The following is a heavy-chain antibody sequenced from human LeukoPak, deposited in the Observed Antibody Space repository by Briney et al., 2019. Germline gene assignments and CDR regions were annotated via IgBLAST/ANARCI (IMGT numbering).Heavy chain of an antibody. V-gene: IGHV3-23*01. CDR2: ISGGGGNT. Sequence: GGSLRLSCAASKFAFSSYAMSWVRQAPGKGLEWVSAISGGGGNTYYADSVKGRFTISRDNSKNTLYLQMNSLRAEDTAVYYCARRRLDSSGYYYYYYGMDVWGQGTTVTVSS. CDR3: ARRRLDSSGYYYYYYGMDV. CDR1: KFAFSSYA. D-gene: IGHD3-22*01. J-gene: IGHJ6*02.